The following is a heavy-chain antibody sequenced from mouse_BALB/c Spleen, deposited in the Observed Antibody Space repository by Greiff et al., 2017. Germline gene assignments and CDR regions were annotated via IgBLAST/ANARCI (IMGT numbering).Heavy chain of an antibody. D-gene: IGHD4-1*01. CDR3: AREENGDGGWFAY. Sequence: DVQLQESGPGLVKPSQSLSLTCSVTGYSITSGYYWNWIRQFPGNKLEWMGYISYDGSNNYNPSLKNRISITRDTSKNQFFLKLKSVTTEDTATYLCAREENGDGGWFAYWGQGTLVTVSA. V-gene: IGHV3-6*02. J-gene: IGHJ3*01. CDR2: ISYDGSN. CDR1: GYSITSGYY.